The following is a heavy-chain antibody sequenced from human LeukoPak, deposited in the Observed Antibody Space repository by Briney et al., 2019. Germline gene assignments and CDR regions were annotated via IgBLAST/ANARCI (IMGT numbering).Heavy chain of an antibody. D-gene: IGHD6-13*01. CDR3: AKDSSSWSYYYYGMDV. CDR2: ISGSGGST. CDR1: GFTFSSYA. J-gene: IGHJ6*02. V-gene: IGHV3-23*01. Sequence: PTGGSLRLSCAASGFTFSSYAMSWVRQAPGKGLEWVSAISGSGGSTYYADSVKGRFTISRDNSKNTLYLQMNSLRAEDTAVYYCAKDSSSWSYYYYGMDVWGQGTTVTVSS.